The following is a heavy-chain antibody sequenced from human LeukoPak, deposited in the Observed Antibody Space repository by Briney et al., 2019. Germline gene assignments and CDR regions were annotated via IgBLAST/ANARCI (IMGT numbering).Heavy chain of an antibody. CDR1: GFTFSNYA. CDR3: AKDDYSYYAMDV. V-gene: IGHV3-23*01. J-gene: IGHJ6*02. CDR2: ISGSGGST. Sequence: PGGSLRLSCAASGFTFSNYAMSWVRQAPGKGLEWVSTISGSGGSTFYADSVKGRFTISRDNSRNTLYLQMNSLRAEDTAIYYCAKDDYSYYAMDVWDRGTTVTVSS.